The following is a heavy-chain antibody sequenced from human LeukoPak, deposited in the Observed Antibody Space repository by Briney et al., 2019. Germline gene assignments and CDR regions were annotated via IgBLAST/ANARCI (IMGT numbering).Heavy chain of an antibody. J-gene: IGHJ4*02. CDR1: GFTFSSYG. CDR3: AKDLGRGYSDC. CDR2: ISYDGSNK. D-gene: IGHD5-18*01. V-gene: IGHV3-30*18. Sequence: GGSLRLSCAASGFTFSSYGMHWVRQAPGKGLEWVAVISYDGSNKYYADSVKGRFTISRDNSKNTLYLQMNSLRAEDTAVYYCAKDLGRGYSDCWGQGTLVTVSS.